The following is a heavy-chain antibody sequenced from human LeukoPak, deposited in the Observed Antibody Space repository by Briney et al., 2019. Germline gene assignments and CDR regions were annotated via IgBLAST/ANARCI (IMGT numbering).Heavy chain of an antibody. CDR3: ARDGGYCSSTSCYGGYFDY. Sequence: QPGGSLRLSCAASGFTFSSYSMNWVRQAPGKGLEWVSYISSSSSTIYYADSVKGRFTISRDNAKNSLYLQMNSLRAEDTAVYYCARDGGYCSSTSCYGGYFDYWGQGTLVTVSS. J-gene: IGHJ4*02. V-gene: IGHV3-48*01. CDR1: GFTFSSYS. CDR2: ISSSSSTI. D-gene: IGHD2-2*01.